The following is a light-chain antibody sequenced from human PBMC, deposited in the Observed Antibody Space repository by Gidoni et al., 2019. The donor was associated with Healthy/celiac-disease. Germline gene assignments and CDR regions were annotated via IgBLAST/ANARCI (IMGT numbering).Light chain of an antibody. V-gene: IGKV3-15*01. J-gene: IGKJ4*01. CDR3: QQYNNCPPLT. CDR1: QSVSSN. CDR2: GAS. Sequence: EIVMTQSPATLSVSPGERATLPCRASQSVSSNLAWYQQKPGQAPRLLIYGASTRATGIPARFSGSGSGTDFTLTISSLQSEDFAVYYCQQYNNCPPLTFXGXTKVEIK.